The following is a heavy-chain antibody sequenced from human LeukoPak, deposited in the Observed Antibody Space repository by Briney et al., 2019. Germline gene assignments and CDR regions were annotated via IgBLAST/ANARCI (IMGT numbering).Heavy chain of an antibody. CDR2: IYHSGNT. Sequence: PSQTLSFTCAVSGASISSGGYSWNWIRLPPGKGLEWIANIYHSGNTYYNPSLRSRVTISVDTSKNQFSLMLSSVTAADTALYYCARKKDYGDYVDYWGQGTLVTVSS. CDR1: GASISSGGYS. J-gene: IGHJ4*02. CDR3: ARKKDYGDYVDY. V-gene: IGHV4-30-2*01. D-gene: IGHD4-17*01.